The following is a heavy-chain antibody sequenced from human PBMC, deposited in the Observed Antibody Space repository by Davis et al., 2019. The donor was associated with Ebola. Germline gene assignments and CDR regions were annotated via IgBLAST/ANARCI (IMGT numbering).Heavy chain of an antibody. J-gene: IGHJ3*02. CDR3: ARSVTYYDSSGYPEADTFDI. CDR1: GFTFSSYA. Sequence: PGGSLRLSCAASGFTFSSYAMHWVRQAPGKGLEWVAVISYDGSNKYYADSVKGRFTISRDNAKNSLYLQMNSLRAEDTAVYYCARSVTYYDSSGYPEADTFDIWGQGTMVTVSS. CDR2: ISYDGSNK. V-gene: IGHV3-30-3*01. D-gene: IGHD3-22*01.